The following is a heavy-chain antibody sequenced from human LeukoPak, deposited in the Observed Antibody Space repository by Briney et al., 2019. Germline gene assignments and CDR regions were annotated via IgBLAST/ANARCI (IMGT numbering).Heavy chain of an antibody. V-gene: IGHV4/OR15-8*01. J-gene: IGHJ4*02. CDR2: IHHDGRI. CDR3: ARSHDHLWGNYPDY. Sequence: SETLSLTCGVSGGSIDSTNWWNWVRQPPGKGLEWIGEIHHDGRISYNPSLKSRVTLSVDKSKNQFSLRLNSVTAADTAMYYCARSHDHLWGNYPDYWGQGTLVTVSS. CDR1: GGSIDSTNW. D-gene: IGHD3-16*02.